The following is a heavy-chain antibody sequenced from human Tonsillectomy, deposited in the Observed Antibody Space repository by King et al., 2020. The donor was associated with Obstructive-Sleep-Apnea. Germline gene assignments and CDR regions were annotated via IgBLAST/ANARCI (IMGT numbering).Heavy chain of an antibody. D-gene: IGHD6-13*01. J-gene: IGHJ5*02. CDR3: ARLAAAGTSRWFDP. CDR2: VYPGDSDT. Sequence: QLVQSGAEVKKPGESLKISCKGSGYPFTNYWIAWVRQMPRKGLEWLGIVYPGDSDTRYNPSFQDQVTLSADKSISTAYLQWSSLKASDTAMYYCARLAAAGTSRWFDPWGQGALVTVSS. CDR1: GYPFTNYW. V-gene: IGHV5-51*01.